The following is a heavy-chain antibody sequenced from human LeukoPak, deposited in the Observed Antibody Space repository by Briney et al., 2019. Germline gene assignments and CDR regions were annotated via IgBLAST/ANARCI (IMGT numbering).Heavy chain of an antibody. D-gene: IGHD2-2*01. CDR3: ALGYCSSTSCLGVYYGMDV. CDR2: INTNTGNP. V-gene: IGHV7-4-1*02. CDR1: GCTFTSYA. Sequence: ASVKVSCKASGCTFTSYAMNWVRQAPGQGLEWMGWINTNTGNPTYAQGFTGRFVFSLDTSVSTAYLQISSLKAEDTAVYYCALGYCSSTSCLGVYYGMDVWGQGTTVTVSS. J-gene: IGHJ6*02.